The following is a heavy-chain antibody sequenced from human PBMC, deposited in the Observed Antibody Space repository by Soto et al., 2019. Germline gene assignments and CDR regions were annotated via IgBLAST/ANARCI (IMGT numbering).Heavy chain of an antibody. CDR1: GFSFSTYG. V-gene: IGHV3-33*01. CDR2: IWYDGSNK. D-gene: IGHD6-13*01. J-gene: IGHJ4*02. Sequence: QVQLVESGGGVVQPGRSLRLSCAASGFSFSTYGMHWVRQAPGKGLEWVATIWYDGSNKYYTDSVKGRFTISRDNSKNTLYLHMNSLRDEDTAIYFCAMIMPAEGPGGVDYWGQGTLVTVSS. CDR3: AMIMPAEGPGGVDY.